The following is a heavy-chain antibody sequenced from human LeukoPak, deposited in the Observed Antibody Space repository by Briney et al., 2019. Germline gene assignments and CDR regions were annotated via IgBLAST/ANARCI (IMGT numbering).Heavy chain of an antibody. CDR1: GGSISSYY. CDR3: ARLIDRITMVQGRFFYSGSDAFDI. V-gene: IGHV4-4*07. Sequence: SETLSLTCTVSGGSISSYYWSWIRQPAGKGLEWIGRIYTSGGTNYNPSLKSRVTMSVDTSKNQFSLKLSSVTAADTAVYYCARLIDRITMVQGRFFYSGSDAFDIWGQGTMVTVSS. J-gene: IGHJ3*02. D-gene: IGHD3-10*01. CDR2: IYTSGGT.